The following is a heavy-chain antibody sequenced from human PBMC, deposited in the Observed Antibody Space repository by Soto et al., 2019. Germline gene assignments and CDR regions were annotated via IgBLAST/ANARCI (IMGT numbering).Heavy chain of an antibody. D-gene: IGHD2-2*01. CDR1: GDSINNFH. Sequence: QGQLQESGPGLVKPSETLSLTCTVSGDSINNFHWSWIRQPPGKGLEWIGYIYYTGSSNYNPSLKSRVTISVDASKNQFFLRMNSVTAADTAVYYCARGGQLLRPIDYWVQGALVTVSS. CDR2: IYYTGSS. CDR3: ARGGQLLRPIDY. J-gene: IGHJ4*02. V-gene: IGHV4-59*01.